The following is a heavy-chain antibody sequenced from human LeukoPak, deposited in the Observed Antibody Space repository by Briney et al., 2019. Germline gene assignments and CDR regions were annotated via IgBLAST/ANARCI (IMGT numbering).Heavy chain of an antibody. CDR2: IWYDGSNK. CDR3: AGSVVTSSFDY. V-gene: IGHV3-33*01. D-gene: IGHD4-23*01. CDR1: GFTFSSYG. J-gene: IGHJ4*02. Sequence: GRSLRLSCAASGFTFSSYGMHWVRQAPGKGLEWVAVIWYDGSNKYYADSVKGRFTISRDNSKNTLYLQMNSLRAEDTAVYYCAGSVVTSSFDYWGQGTLVTVSS.